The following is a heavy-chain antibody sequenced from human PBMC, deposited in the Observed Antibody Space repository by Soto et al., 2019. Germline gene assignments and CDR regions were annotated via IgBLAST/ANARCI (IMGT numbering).Heavy chain of an antibody. CDR3: ASELGYSSSFDF. CDR1: GFTFSSYS. V-gene: IGHV3-48*02. J-gene: IGHJ4*02. D-gene: IGHD6-13*01. CDR2: ISSSSSTI. Sequence: EVQLVESGGGLVQPGGSLRLSCAASGFTFSSYSMSWVRQAPGKGLEWVSYISSSSSTIYYADSVKGRFTISRDNAKNSLYLQMNSLRDEDTAIYYCASELGYSSSFDFWGQGTLVTVSS.